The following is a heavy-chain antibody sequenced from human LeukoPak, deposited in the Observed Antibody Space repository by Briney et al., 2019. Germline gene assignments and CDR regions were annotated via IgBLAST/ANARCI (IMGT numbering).Heavy chain of an antibody. CDR3: ARDFKPIAAPAGY. J-gene: IGHJ4*02. CDR2: ISYDGSNK. D-gene: IGHD6-13*01. V-gene: IGHV3-30-3*01. Sequence: PGGSLRLSCAASGFTFSSYAMHWVRRAPGKGLEWVAVISYDGSNKYYADSVKGRFTISRDNSKNTLYLQMNSLRAEDTAVYYCARDFKPIAAPAGYWGQGTLVTVSS. CDR1: GFTFSSYA.